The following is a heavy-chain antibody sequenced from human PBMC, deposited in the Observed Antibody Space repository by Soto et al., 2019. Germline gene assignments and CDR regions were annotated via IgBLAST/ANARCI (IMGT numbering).Heavy chain of an antibody. D-gene: IGHD3-3*01. V-gene: IGHV1-18*04. Sequence: ASLKVSCEASGYTFTSYGISWVRQAPGQGLEWMGWISAYNGNTNYAQKLQGRVTMTTDTSTSTAYMELRSLRSDDTAVYYCARFTYYDFWSGLPFDYWGQGTLVTVSS. CDR2: ISAYNGNT. CDR3: ARFTYYDFWSGLPFDY. J-gene: IGHJ4*02. CDR1: GYTFTSYG.